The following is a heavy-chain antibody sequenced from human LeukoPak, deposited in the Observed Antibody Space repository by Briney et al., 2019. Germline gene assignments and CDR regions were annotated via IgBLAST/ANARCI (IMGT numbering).Heavy chain of an antibody. Sequence: TGGSLRLSCAASGFTFSNYAVTWVRQAPGKGLEWVATITNGAGATYYADSVKGRFTIPRDNSKNTLYLQMNSLRAEDTAVYYGAKDAGGPPPMQRGDYWGQETLVTVSS. CDR3: AKDAGGPPPMQRGDY. V-gene: IGHV3-23*01. CDR1: GFTFSNYA. CDR2: ITNGAGAT. J-gene: IGHJ4*02. D-gene: IGHD3-10*01.